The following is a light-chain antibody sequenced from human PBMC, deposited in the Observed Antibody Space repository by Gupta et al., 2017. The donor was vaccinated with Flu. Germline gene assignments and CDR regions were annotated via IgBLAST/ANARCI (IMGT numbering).Light chain of an antibody. CDR3: ASDTTTSTWV. J-gene: IGLJ3*02. CDR1: SSDVGGYNY. Sequence: QSALTQPASVYGSPGQSITISCPGTSSDVGGYNYVSWYQQHPGNAPKLMIYEVTDRPSGVSNRFSGSKSGNTASLTISGLQAEDGADYFCASDTTTSTWVFGGGTKLTVL. V-gene: IGLV2-14*01. CDR2: EVT.